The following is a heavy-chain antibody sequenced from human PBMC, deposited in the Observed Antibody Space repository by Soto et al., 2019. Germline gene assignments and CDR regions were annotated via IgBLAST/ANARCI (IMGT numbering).Heavy chain of an antibody. CDR1: GYTFTSYD. D-gene: IGHD1-1*01. Sequence: QVQLVQSGAEVKKPGASVKVSCKASGYTFTSYDINWVRQATGQGLEWMGWMNPNSGNTGYAQKFQGRVNMTRNTSISTAYMELSSLRAEDTAVYYCARERTGTASMDVWGQGTTVTVSS. CDR3: ARERTGTASMDV. J-gene: IGHJ6*02. V-gene: IGHV1-8*01. CDR2: MNPNSGNT.